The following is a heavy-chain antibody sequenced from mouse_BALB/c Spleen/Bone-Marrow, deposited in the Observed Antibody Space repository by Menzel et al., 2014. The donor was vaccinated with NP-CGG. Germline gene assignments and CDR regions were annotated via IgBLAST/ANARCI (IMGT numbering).Heavy chain of an antibody. CDR1: GFNIKDTY. V-gene: IGHV14-3*02. CDR3: ARLGRDY. D-gene: IGHD4-1*01. Sequence: EVQLQQSGAELVKPGASVKLSCTASGFNIKDTYMHWVKQRPEQGLEWIGRIDPANGNTKYDPKFQGKATITADTSSNTAYMELRSLTSEDSAVYYCARLGRDYWGQGTTLTVSS. J-gene: IGHJ2*01. CDR2: IDPANGNT.